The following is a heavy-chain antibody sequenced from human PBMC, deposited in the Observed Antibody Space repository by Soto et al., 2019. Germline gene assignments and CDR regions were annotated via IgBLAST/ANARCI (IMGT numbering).Heavy chain of an antibody. CDR2: IYYSGSI. D-gene: IGHD2-21*02. Sequence: KPSETLSLTCTVSGGSISSDNYHWTWIRQSPGKGLEWIGYIYYSGSIFYNPSFKSRVTISVDTSKNQFSLQLSSVTAADTAVYFCAREDDGGDRDYYGLDVWGQGTTVTVSS. CDR3: AREDDGGDRDYYGLDV. J-gene: IGHJ6*02. CDR1: GGSISSDNYH. V-gene: IGHV4-30-4*08.